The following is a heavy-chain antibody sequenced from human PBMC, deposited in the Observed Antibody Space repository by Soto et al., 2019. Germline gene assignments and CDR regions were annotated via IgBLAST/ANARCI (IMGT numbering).Heavy chain of an antibody. CDR3: ARGEELADACDI. CDR1: GFTFSSYS. J-gene: IGHJ3*02. CDR2: ISSSSSNI. V-gene: IGHV3-21*01. Sequence: GGSLRLSCAASGFTFSSYSMNWVRQAPGKGLEWVSSISSSSSNIYYADSVKGRFTVSRDNAKNSLYLQMNSLRAEDTAVYYCARGEELADACDIWGQGTMVTVSS. D-gene: IGHD3-10*01.